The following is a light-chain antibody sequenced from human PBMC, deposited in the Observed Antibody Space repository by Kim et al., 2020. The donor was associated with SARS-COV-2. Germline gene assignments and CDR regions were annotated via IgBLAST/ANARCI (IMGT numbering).Light chain of an antibody. V-gene: IGKV1-27*01. CDR3: QRYNGAPRT. J-gene: IGKJ1*01. Sequence: EIQMTQSPSSLSASVGDRVTITCRASQGISNSLAWYQQKPGKVPRLLIYAASTLQSGVPSRFSGSGSGTDFTLTITSLQPEDVATYYCQRYNGAPRTFGQGTKVDIK. CDR1: QGISNS. CDR2: AAS.